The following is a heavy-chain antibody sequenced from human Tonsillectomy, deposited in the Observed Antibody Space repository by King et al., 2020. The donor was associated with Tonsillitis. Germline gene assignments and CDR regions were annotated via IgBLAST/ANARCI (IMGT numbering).Heavy chain of an antibody. Sequence: VQLVESGGGLVKPGGSLRLSCAASGFTFRSYSMNWVRQAPGKGLEWVSSISSSSSYIYYADSVKGRFTISRDNAKNSLYVQMNSLRAEDTAVYYCARDANYYGSGSGKNYGMDVWGQGTTVTVSS. CDR2: ISSSSSYI. V-gene: IGHV3-21*01. CDR1: GFTFRSYS. D-gene: IGHD3-10*01. J-gene: IGHJ6*02. CDR3: ARDANYYGSGSGKNYGMDV.